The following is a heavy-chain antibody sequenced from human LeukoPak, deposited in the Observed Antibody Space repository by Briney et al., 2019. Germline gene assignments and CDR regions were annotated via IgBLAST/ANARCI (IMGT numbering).Heavy chain of an antibody. Sequence: GGSLRLSCAASGFTFSSYAMSWVRQAPRKGLEWVSAISGSGGSTYYADSVKGRFTISRDNSKNTLYLQMNSLRAEDTAVYYCARKGYCSGGSCLDYWGQGTLVTVSS. CDR3: ARKGYCSGGSCLDY. CDR2: ISGSGGST. J-gene: IGHJ4*02. V-gene: IGHV3-23*01. CDR1: GFTFSSYA. D-gene: IGHD2-15*01.